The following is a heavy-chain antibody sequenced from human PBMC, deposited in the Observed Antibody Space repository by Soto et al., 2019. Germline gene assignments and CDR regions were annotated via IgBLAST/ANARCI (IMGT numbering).Heavy chain of an antibody. CDR3: ARTQRWFEEFSQRSDPFDI. V-gene: IGHV4-31*02. J-gene: IGHJ3*02. D-gene: IGHD5-18*01. CDR1: GVSISSVTHY. CDR2: MSYSGST. Sequence: SSDTLSLTCTVSGVSISSVTHYWILIRQHPGEGLEWTGYMSYSGSTYYNPSLKSRVTTSIDTSKNQFSLTLSSVTAADTAVYYCARTQRWFEEFSQRSDPFDIWGQGTMVTVSS.